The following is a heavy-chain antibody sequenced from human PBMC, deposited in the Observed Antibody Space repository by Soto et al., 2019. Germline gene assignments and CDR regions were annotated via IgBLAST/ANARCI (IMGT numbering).Heavy chain of an antibody. Sequence: KTSETLSLTCTVSGGSISSGGYYWGWIRQHPGKGLEWIGYIYYSGSTYYNPSLKSRVTVSVDTSKNQFSLKLSSVTAADTAVYYCARGDTRHGHNFDYWGQGNLVTVSS. D-gene: IGHD2-21*02. V-gene: IGHV4-31*03. CDR3: ARGDTRHGHNFDY. CDR2: IYYSGST. CDR1: GGSISSGGYY. J-gene: IGHJ4*02.